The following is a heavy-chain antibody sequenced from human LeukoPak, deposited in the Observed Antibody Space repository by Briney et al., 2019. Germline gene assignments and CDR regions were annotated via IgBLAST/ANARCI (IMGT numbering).Heavy chain of an antibody. J-gene: IGHJ4*02. CDR3: AKDPGWVAARRGDDY. CDR2: IRYDGSNK. V-gene: IGHV3-30*02. CDR1: GFTFSRYG. Sequence: GGSLRLSCASSGFTFSRYGMHWVRQAPGKGLEWVAFIRYDGSNKYYADSVKGRFTISRDNSKNTLYLQMNSLRAEDTAVYYCAKDPGWVAARRGDDYWGQGTLVTVSS. D-gene: IGHD6-6*01.